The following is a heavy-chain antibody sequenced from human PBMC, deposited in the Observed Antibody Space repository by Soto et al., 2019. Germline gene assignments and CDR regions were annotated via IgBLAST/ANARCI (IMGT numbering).Heavy chain of an antibody. CDR3: ARDDATYCGGDCYRYFFYGLDV. Sequence: QVQLVQSGAEVKKPGSSVKISSKASGGTFINHAFSWVRQAPGQGLEWMGGIIPMFGTADYSQKFQGRVTITADESTTAAHMELSSLRSDDSAVYYCARDDATYCGGDCYRYFFYGLDVWGQGTTVTVSS. CDR2: IIPMFGTA. D-gene: IGHD2-21*02. J-gene: IGHJ6*02. V-gene: IGHV1-69*01. CDR1: GGTFINHA.